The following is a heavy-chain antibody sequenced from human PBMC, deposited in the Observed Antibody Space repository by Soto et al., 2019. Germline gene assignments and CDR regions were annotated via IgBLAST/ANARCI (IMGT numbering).Heavy chain of an antibody. V-gene: IGHV1-69*01. J-gene: IGHJ4*02. CDR3: APGGHYYETSALAY. D-gene: IGHD3-22*01. CDR1: GDSFSSYA. CDR2: IIPIFGTP. Sequence: QVQLVQSVAEVKKPGSSVKVSCKASGDSFSSYAISWVRQAPGHGLEWMGRIIPIFGTPNYEQRVEGRVTITADSSTSTANMELSSLRSDDTAVYYGAPGGHYYETSALAYWGQGTLVTVSS.